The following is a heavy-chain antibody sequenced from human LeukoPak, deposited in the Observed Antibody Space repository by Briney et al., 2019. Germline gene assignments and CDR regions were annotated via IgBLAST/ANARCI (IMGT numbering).Heavy chain of an antibody. Sequence: SETLALTCAVYGGSFSRYYWSWIRQPPGKGLEWVGEINHSGSTNYNPSLKSRVTISVDTSKNPFSLKVSSVTGGDTGVYYCARFSGGGSTMVWGFLDPWGQGTLVTVSS. J-gene: IGHJ5*02. CDR2: INHSGST. V-gene: IGHV4-34*01. D-gene: IGHD3-10*01. CDR1: GGSFSRYY. CDR3: ARFSGGGSTMVWGFLDP.